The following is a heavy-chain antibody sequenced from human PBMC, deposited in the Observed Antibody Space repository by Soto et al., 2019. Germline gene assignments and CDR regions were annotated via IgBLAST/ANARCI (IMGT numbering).Heavy chain of an antibody. V-gene: IGHV3-15*01. CDR3: TTDDPINRN. CDR1: VFTFSIAW. CDR2: IKSKTDGGTT. J-gene: IGHJ4*02. Sequence: GWSLRLSCAASVFTFSIAWMSWVRQAPGKGLEWVGRIKSKTDGGTTDYAAPVEGRFTISRDDSKNTLYLQMNSLKTEDTAVYYCTTDDPINRNWGRGTLVTVSS.